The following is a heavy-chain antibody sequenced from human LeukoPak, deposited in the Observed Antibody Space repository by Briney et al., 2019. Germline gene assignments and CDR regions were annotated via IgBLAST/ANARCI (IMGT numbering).Heavy chain of an antibody. CDR2: IIPILGTT. Sequence: ASVKVSCKASGGTFSSYAINWVRRAPGRGLEWMGGIIPILGTTNYAKKFQGRVTNTADESTSTAYMELSSLRSEDTAVYFCAAERELISWGQGTLVTVSS. V-gene: IGHV1-69*13. CDR1: GGTFSSYA. CDR3: AAERELIS. J-gene: IGHJ5*02. D-gene: IGHD1-26*01.